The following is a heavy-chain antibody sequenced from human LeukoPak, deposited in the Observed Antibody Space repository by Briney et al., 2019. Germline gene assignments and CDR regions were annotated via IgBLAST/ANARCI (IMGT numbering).Heavy chain of an antibody. CDR3: ARDPLGVLSYFDY. J-gene: IGHJ4*02. D-gene: IGHD3-16*01. Sequence: PGGSLRLSCAASGFIFSYYGMHWVREAPGKGLEWVAVIWYDGSNRYYADSLKGRFTISRDNSKNTLYLQMNSLTADDTAVYYCARDPLGVLSYFDYCGQGTLVTVSS. CDR2: IWYDGSNR. V-gene: IGHV3-33*01. CDR1: GFIFSYYG.